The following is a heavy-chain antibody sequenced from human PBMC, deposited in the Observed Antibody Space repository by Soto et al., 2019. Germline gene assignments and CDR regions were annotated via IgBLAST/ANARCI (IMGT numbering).Heavy chain of an antibody. CDR1: GGTFSSYA. V-gene: IGHV1-69*01. CDR3: ARDRGGNLGFYYYYGMDV. D-gene: IGHD2-15*01. CDR2: IIPIFGTA. J-gene: IGHJ6*02. Sequence: QVQLVQSGAEVKKPGSSVKVSCKASGGTFSSYAISWVRQAPGQGLEWVGGIIPIFGTANYAQKFQGRVTITTDESTSTAYMELSSLRSEDTAVYYCARDRGGNLGFYYYYGMDVWGQGTTVTVSS.